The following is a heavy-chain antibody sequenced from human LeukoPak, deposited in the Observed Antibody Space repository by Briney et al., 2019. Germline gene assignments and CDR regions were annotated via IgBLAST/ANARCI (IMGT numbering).Heavy chain of an antibody. V-gene: IGHV3-23*01. CDR3: ARDPIDSSIDY. D-gene: IGHD6-19*01. Sequence: GGSLRLSCAASGFHFSSYAMNWVRQAPGKGLEWVSAISGSGGSTYYADSVKGRFTISRDNSKNTLYLQMNSLRAEDTAVYYCARDPIDSSIDYWGQGTLVTVSS. CDR2: ISGSGGST. CDR1: GFHFSSYA. J-gene: IGHJ4*02.